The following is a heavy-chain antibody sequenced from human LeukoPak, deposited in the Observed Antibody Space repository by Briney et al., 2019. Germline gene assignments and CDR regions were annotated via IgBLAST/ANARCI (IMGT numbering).Heavy chain of an antibody. Sequence: GGSLRLSCAASGFTFSDHAMSWVRQAPAKGLEWVSSINGNGGGSYYIDSVKGRFTVSRDNSKNTLYLQMNSLRPEDTAVYYCAKGLTNLGDDWGQGTLVTVSS. D-gene: IGHD3-9*01. CDR1: GFTFSDHA. V-gene: IGHV3-23*01. CDR2: INGNGGGS. CDR3: AKGLTNLGDD. J-gene: IGHJ4*02.